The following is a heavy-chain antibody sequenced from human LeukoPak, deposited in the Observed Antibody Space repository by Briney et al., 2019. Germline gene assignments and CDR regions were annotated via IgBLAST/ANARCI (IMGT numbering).Heavy chain of an antibody. J-gene: IGHJ4*02. V-gene: IGHV4-34*01. CDR1: GGSFSGYY. CDR2: INHSGST. CDR3: ARGGSSWYPLYYFDY. Sequence: PSETLSLTCAVSGGSFSGYYWSWIRQPPGKGLEWIGEINHSGSTNYNPSLKSRVTISVDTSKNQFSPKLSSVTAADTAVYYCARGGSSWYPLYYFDYWGQGTLVTVSS. D-gene: IGHD6-13*01.